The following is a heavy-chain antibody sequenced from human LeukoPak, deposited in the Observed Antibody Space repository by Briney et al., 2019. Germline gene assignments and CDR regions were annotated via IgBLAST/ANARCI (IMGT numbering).Heavy chain of an antibody. J-gene: IGHJ4*02. CDR1: GFTFSTYA. CDR2: ISGRGSDT. Sequence: PGGSLRLSCFASGFTFSTYAMTWVRQSPGRGPEWVSTISGRGSDTYYADSVKGRFTISRDNSKNTLYLQMTSLRGEDTALYYCAKDRSTGFRSFDHWGQGTLVAVSS. V-gene: IGHV3-23*01. CDR3: AKDRSTGFRSFDH. D-gene: IGHD3-9*01.